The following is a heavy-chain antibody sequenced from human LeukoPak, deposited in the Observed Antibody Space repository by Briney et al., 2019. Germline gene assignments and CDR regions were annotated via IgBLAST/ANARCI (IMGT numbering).Heavy chain of an antibody. CDR2: IINSGVT. CDR1: GDSISDYH. V-gene: IGHV4-4*07. J-gene: IGHJ4*02. Sequence: KSSETLSLTCTVSGDSISDYHWSWIRQPARKGLEWIGRIINSGVTNYNPSLNSRVTISVDRSKNQFSLRLTSVTAADTAVYYCGTSEVGSSPYESYDYWGQGTQVTVSA. D-gene: IGHD1-26*01. CDR3: GTSEVGSSPYESYDY.